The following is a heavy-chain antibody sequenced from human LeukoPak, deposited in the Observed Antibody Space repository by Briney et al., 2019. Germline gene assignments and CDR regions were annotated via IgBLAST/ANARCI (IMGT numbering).Heavy chain of an antibody. D-gene: IGHD1-1*01. Sequence: GESLKISCQGSGYDFKNYWIAWVRQVPGNGLEWMGLIYPDDSSTRYSPSFQGQVTMSADKSINTVYLQWRSLKASDSAMYYCARGDSKSLAATWDIWFDPWGQGTVLTVSS. CDR2: IYPDDSST. CDR3: ARGDSKSLAATWDIWFDP. V-gene: IGHV5-51*01. J-gene: IGHJ5*02. CDR1: GYDFKNYW.